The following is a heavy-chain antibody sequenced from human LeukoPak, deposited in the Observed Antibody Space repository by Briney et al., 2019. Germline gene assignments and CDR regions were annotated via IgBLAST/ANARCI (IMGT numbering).Heavy chain of an antibody. V-gene: IGHV3-11*01. J-gene: IGHJ4*02. CDR1: GFTFSDYY. CDR2: ISSSGSTI. CDR3: ARIVTSGWYYY. D-gene: IGHD6-19*01. Sequence: GGSLRLSCAASGFTFSDYYMSWIRQAPGKGREWVSYISSSGSTIYYADSVKGRFTISRDNAKNSLYLQMNSLRAEDTAVYYCARIVTSGWYYYWGQGTLVTVSS.